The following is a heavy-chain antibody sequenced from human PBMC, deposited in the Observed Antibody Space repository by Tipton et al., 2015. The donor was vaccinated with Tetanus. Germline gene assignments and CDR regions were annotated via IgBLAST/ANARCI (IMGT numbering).Heavy chain of an antibody. CDR2: INHSGTT. D-gene: IGHD2/OR15-2a*01. CDR3: ARVSRRNFYFDY. Sequence: TLSLTCSVSGGSFSGYLWSWVRQPSGKGLEWIGEINHSGTTNYNPSLKSRVTISVDTSKNQFSLKLRSVTAADTAVYFCARVSRRNFYFDYWGPGAQVTVSS. V-gene: IGHV4-34*01. CDR1: GGSFSGYL. J-gene: IGHJ4*02.